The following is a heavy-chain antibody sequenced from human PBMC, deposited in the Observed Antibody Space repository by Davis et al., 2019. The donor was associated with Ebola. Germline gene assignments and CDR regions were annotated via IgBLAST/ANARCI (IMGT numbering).Heavy chain of an antibody. CDR1: GGTFSSYT. CDR2: IIPILGIA. CDR3: ARDWLGGGDY. Sequence: AASVKVSCKASGGTFSSYTISWVRQAPGQGLEWMGRIIPILGIANYAQKFQGRVTITADKSTSTAYMELRSLRSDDTAVYYCARDWLGGGDYWGQGTLVTVSS. J-gene: IGHJ4*02. V-gene: IGHV1-69*04. D-gene: IGHD1-26*01.